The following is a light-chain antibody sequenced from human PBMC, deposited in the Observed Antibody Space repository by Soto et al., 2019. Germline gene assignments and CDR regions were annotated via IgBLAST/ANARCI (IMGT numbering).Light chain of an antibody. CDR3: QQYGGSPIT. CDR1: QNVSSSY. J-gene: IGKJ5*01. CDR2: GTS. Sequence: ECVLTQSPGTLSFSPGERVALSCRASQNVSSSYLAWYQQKPGQPPRLLIYGTSSRATGIPDRFSGSGSGTAFTLTISRLDPEDFAVYYCQQYGGSPITFGQGTRLDIK. V-gene: IGKV3-20*01.